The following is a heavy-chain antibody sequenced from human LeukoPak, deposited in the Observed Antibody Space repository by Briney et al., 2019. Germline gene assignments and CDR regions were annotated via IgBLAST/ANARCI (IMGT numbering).Heavy chain of an antibody. CDR2: INTAGSGT. J-gene: IGHJ4*02. CDR1: GFTFSSYA. CDR3: VRLGGDSEIDY. Sequence: QTGGSLRLSCAASGFTFSSYAMTWVRQAPGKGLVWVSRINTAGSGTTYADSVKGRFTISRDNAKNTLYPQMDSLRAEDTAVYYCVRLGGDSEIDYWGQGTLVTVSS. V-gene: IGHV3-74*01. D-gene: IGHD5-12*01.